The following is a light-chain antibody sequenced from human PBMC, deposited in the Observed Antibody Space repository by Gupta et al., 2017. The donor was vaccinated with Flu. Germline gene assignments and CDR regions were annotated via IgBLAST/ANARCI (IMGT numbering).Light chain of an antibody. V-gene: IGKV3-20*01. CDR2: GAY. CDR3: HMYGNAPDNFDQGA. J-gene: IGKJ2*01. CDR1: QSIRTGF. Sequence: EIVLTQSPRTLSLSPGERATLSCRASQSIRTGFLAWYQQSNGQAPRLRSYGAYSRATGSPDRFTARVSGRESTSAISRLVPEVSAVYLCHMYGNAPDNFDQGAFGQGSRLEMK.